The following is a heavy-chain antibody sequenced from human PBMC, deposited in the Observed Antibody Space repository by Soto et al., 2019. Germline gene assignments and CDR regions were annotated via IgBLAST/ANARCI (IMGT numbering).Heavy chain of an antibody. CDR2: STPLFGAT. D-gene: IGHD3-22*01. CDR1: GGPFTSYG. V-gene: IGHV1-69*13. J-gene: IGHJ4*02. Sequence: SVKVSCKTSGGPFTSYGISWVRQAPGQGLEWMGGSTPLFGATNYAQKFQGRVVITADESTSTTYMELSSLSSADTAVYYCAFIPLQDSSGSFILLRYSHSWGQGTLVTVSS. CDR3: AFIPLQDSSGSFILLRYSHS.